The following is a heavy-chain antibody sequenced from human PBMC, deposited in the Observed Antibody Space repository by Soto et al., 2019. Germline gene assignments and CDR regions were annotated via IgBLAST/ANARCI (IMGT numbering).Heavy chain of an antibody. CDR1: GGSISGSSYY. J-gene: IGHJ5*02. CDR3: XKHPSGAGSYSYHWFDH. Sequence: PETPSLTCTVSGGSISGSSYYWGWIRQPPGKGLEWIGSIYYSGSTYYIPSLKSRGTISVDTSKNQFALKRSSVTPADTAVYYCXKHPSGAGSYSYHWFDHWGQGTLVTVSS. D-gene: IGHD3-10*01. V-gene: IGHV4-39*01. CDR2: IYYSGST.